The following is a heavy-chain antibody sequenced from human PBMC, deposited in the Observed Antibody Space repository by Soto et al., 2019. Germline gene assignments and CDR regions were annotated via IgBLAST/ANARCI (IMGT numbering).Heavy chain of an antibody. CDR1: GGSISSGDCY. J-gene: IGHJ4*02. D-gene: IGHD1-1*01. Sequence: SETLSLTCTVSGGSISSGDCYWSWIRQPPGKGLEWIGYIYYSGSTYYNPSLKSRVTISVDTSKNQFSLKLSSVTAADTAVYYCARVTGVQKLTFDYWGQGTLVTVYS. CDR2: IYYSGST. V-gene: IGHV4-30-4*01. CDR3: ARVTGVQKLTFDY.